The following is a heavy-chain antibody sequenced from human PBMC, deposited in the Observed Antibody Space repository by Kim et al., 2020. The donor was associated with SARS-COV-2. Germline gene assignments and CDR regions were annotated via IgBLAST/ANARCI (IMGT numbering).Heavy chain of an antibody. V-gene: IGHV1-3*01. D-gene: IGHD4-17*01. J-gene: IGHJ4*02. CDR2: INAGNGYT. CDR3: ARGPTTVVTLGY. CDR1: GYTFTNYA. Sequence: ASVKVSCKASGYTFTNYAMHWVRQAPGQRLEWMGWINAGNGYTKYSQNFQGRVTFTRDTSANTAYMEVGSLRSEDTAVYYCARGPTTVVTLGYWGQGTLVTVSS.